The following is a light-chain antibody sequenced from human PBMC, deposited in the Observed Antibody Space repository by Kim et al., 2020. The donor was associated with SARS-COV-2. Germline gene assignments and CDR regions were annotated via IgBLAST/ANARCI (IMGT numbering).Light chain of an antibody. Sequence: AGERATLSCRASQSVSSNYFAWYQQKPAQAPRLLIYDASSRATGIPDRFSGGGSGTDFTLTIIRLVPEDFAVYYCQYYDTSPSWTFGQGTKVDIK. V-gene: IGKV3-20*01. CDR1: QSVSSNY. J-gene: IGKJ1*01. CDR3: QYYDTSPSWT. CDR2: DAS.